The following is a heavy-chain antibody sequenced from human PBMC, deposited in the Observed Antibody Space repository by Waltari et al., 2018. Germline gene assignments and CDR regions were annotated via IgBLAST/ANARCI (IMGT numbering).Heavy chain of an antibody. Sequence: QGQLVESGGGVVQPGRSLRLSCEVSGSSFRTYPMHWVRQAPGKGLEWVAVVSFDENISYYADSVKGRFTISRDNSESTLYLQMNSLRAEDTAVYFCARDPRGDASFYYHMDVWGRGTTVTVSS. V-gene: IGHV3-30-3*01. D-gene: IGHD2-2*01. CDR3: ARDPRGDASFYYHMDV. CDR1: GSSFRTYP. J-gene: IGHJ6*03. CDR2: VSFDENIS.